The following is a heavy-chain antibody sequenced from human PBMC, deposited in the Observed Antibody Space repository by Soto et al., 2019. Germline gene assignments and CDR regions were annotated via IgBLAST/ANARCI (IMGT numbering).Heavy chain of an antibody. Sequence: GGSLRLSCAASGFTFSDYYMSWIRQAPGKGLEWVSYISSSGSTIYYADSVKGRFTISRDNAKNSLYLQMNSLRAEDTAVYYCARDRDLIAVPDAFDIWGQGTMVTVSS. V-gene: IGHV3-11*01. CDR2: ISSSGSTI. CDR1: GFTFSDYY. J-gene: IGHJ3*02. D-gene: IGHD6-19*01. CDR3: ARDRDLIAVPDAFDI.